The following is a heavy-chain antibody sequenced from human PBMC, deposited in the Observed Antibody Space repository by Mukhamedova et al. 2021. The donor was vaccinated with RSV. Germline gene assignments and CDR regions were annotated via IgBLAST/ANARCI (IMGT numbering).Heavy chain of an antibody. CDR3: AKENWNFEY. V-gene: IGHV3-23*01. D-gene: IGHD1-1*01. CDR2: ISETGGRT. Sequence: VSLISETGGRTNYADSVKGRFTISRDNSKNTLYLQMNSLRAEDTAVYYCAKENWNFEYLGQGNLVTVSS. J-gene: IGHJ4*02.